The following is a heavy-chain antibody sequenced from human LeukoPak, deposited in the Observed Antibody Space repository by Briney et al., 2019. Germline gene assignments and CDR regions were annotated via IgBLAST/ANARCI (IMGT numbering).Heavy chain of an antibody. Sequence: PGGSLRLSCVVSGFTFSCYWMSWVRQAPGKGPEWVANIKQDGSEKNYVDSVKGRFTISRDNAKNSVFLQMSSLRAEDTAVYYCARDTRGLFDYWGQGTQVTVSA. V-gene: IGHV3-7*04. CDR3: ARDTRGLFDY. CDR1: GFTFSCYW. J-gene: IGHJ4*02. CDR2: IKQDGSEK. D-gene: IGHD2-2*01.